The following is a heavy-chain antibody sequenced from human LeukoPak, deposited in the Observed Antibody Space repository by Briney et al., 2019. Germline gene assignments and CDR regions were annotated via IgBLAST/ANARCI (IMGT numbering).Heavy chain of an antibody. V-gene: IGHV4-38-2*01. CDR2: IYHSGST. Sequence: SETLSLTCAVSGYSISSGYYWGWIRQPPGKGLGWIGSIYHSGSTYYNPSLKSRVTISVDTSKNQFSLKLSSVTAADTAVYYCARRDYCSSTSCPGSAFDIWGQGTMVTVSS. CDR1: GYSISSGYY. J-gene: IGHJ3*02. CDR3: ARRDYCSSTSCPGSAFDI. D-gene: IGHD2-2*01.